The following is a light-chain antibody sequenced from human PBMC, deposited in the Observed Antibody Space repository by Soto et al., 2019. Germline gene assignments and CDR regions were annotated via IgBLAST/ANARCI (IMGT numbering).Light chain of an antibody. CDR2: EAS. CDR3: QQYERLPLT. Sequence: QMTQSPSSLYASVGDRVAATCEASQDINKNLIGYTQKPGKAPKXXIYEASDLATGVPSRFSGSGSGTGFTCTIISLQPEDVATYYCQQYERLPLTFGQGTRLEIK. CDR1: QDINKN. V-gene: IGKV1-33*01. J-gene: IGKJ5*01.